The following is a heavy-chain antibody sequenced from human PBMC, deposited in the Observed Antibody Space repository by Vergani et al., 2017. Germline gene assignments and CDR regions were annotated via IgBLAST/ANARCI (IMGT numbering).Heavy chain of an antibody. V-gene: IGHV3-66*04. J-gene: IGHJ1*01. CDR3: ASQYYDFWSGRD. CDR2: IFSGGYT. D-gene: IGHD3-3*01. CDR1: GFTVSSHY. Sequence: QLVESGGDLVQPGGSLRLSCAVSGFTVSSHYMSWVRPAPGKGLEWVSVIFSGGYTYYADSVKGRFTISRDDSKNSLYLQMNSLRAEDTAVYYCASQYYDFWSGRDWGQGTLVTVSS.